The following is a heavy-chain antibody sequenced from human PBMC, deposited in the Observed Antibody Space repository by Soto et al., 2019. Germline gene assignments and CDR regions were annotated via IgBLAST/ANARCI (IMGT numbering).Heavy chain of an antibody. D-gene: IGHD1-1*01. V-gene: IGHV4-4*07. CDR1: SASISGFY. CDR2: IYATGTT. CDR3: VRDGTKTLRDWFDP. Sequence: SETLSLTCTVSSASISGFYWSWIRKSAGKGLEWIGRIYATGTTDYNPSLKSRVMMSVDTSKKQFSLKLRSVTAADTAVYYCVRDGTKTLRDWFDPWGQGISVTVSS. J-gene: IGHJ5*02.